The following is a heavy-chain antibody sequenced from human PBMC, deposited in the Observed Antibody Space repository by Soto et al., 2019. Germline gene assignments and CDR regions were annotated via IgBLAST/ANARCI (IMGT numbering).Heavy chain of an antibody. V-gene: IGHV3-11*01. Sequence: GGSLRLSCAASGFTFSDFYMSWIRQAPGKGLEWVSYISTSANTIYYADSVKGRFTISRDNAKNSLYLQMNSLRVEDTAVYYCARDQGRSVHYSYMDVWGKGTTVTVSS. CDR2: ISTSANTI. CDR1: GFTFSDFY. CDR3: ARDQGRSVHYSYMDV. J-gene: IGHJ6*03.